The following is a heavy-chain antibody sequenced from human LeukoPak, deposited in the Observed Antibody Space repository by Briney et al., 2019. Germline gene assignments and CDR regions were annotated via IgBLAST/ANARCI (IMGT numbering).Heavy chain of an antibody. Sequence: GRSLRLSCAASGFTFSSYGMHWVRQAPGKGLEWVAVISYDGSNKYYADSVKGRFTISRDNSKNTLCLQMNSLRAEDTAVYYCAKDGSSYSSVLPYWGQGTLVTVSS. V-gene: IGHV3-30*18. CDR3: AKDGSSYSSVLPY. CDR2: ISYDGSNK. CDR1: GFTFSSYG. D-gene: IGHD6-19*01. J-gene: IGHJ4*02.